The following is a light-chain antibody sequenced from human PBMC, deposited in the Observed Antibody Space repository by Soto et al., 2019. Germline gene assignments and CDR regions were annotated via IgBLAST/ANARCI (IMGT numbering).Light chain of an antibody. Sequence: EIVMTQSPATLSVSPGERATLSCRASQSVSGNLAWYQQKPGHAPRLLIYGASTRATGIPARFSGSGSGTEFTLTISSLHSEDFAVYYCQQYKNWPPSTFGQGTRLASK. CDR1: QSVSGN. J-gene: IGKJ5*01. CDR2: GAS. V-gene: IGKV3-15*01. CDR3: QQYKNWPPST.